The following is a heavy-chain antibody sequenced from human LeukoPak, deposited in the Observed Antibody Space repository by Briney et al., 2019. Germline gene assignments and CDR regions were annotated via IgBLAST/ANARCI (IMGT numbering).Heavy chain of an antibody. Sequence: GGFLRLSCAASGFTFSSYGMHWVRQAPGKGLEWVAVIWYDGSNKYYADSVKGRFTISRDNSKNTLYLQMNSLRAEDTAVYYCARAYSSSSKFYYYYYYMDAWGKGTTVTVSS. CDR2: IWYDGSNK. V-gene: IGHV3-33*01. J-gene: IGHJ6*03. D-gene: IGHD6-6*01. CDR1: GFTFSSYG. CDR3: ARAYSSSSKFYYYYYYMDA.